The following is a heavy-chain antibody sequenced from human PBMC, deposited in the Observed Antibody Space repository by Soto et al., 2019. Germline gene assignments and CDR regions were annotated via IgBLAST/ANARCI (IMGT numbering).Heavy chain of an antibody. J-gene: IGHJ3*02. CDR3: ARDADILTGSDAFEI. Sequence: PGGSLRLSCAASGFTFSDYYMSWIRQAPGKGLEWVSYISSSSSYTNYADSVKGRFTISRDNAKNSLYLQMNSLRAEDTAVYYCARDADILTGSDAFEIWGQGTMVTVSS. V-gene: IGHV3-11*05. CDR1: GFTFSDYY. CDR2: ISSSSSYT. D-gene: IGHD3-9*01.